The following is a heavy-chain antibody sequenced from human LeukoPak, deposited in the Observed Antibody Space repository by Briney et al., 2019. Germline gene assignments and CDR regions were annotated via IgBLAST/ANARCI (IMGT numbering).Heavy chain of an antibody. CDR3: AREEMATIGIDY. V-gene: IGHV1-69*04. CDR1: GGTFSSYA. Sequence: SVKLSCKASGGTFSSYAISWVRQAPGQGLEWMGRIIPILGIANYAQKFQGRVTITADKSTSTAYMELSSLRSEDTAVYYCAREEMATIGIDYWGQGTLVTVSS. CDR2: IIPILGIA. D-gene: IGHD5-24*01. J-gene: IGHJ4*02.